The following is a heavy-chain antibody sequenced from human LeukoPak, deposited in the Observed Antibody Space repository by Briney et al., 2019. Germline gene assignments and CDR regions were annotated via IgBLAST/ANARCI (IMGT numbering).Heavy chain of an antibody. Sequence: SVKVSCKASGGSFSSYAISWVREAPGQGLEWMGRIIPIFGTANYAQKFQGRVTITTDESTSTAYMELSSLRSEDTAVYYCVLGGSGPFDYWGQGTLVTVSS. CDR3: VLGGSGPFDY. V-gene: IGHV1-69*05. J-gene: IGHJ4*02. CDR1: GGSFSSYA. CDR2: IIPIFGTA. D-gene: IGHD3-10*01.